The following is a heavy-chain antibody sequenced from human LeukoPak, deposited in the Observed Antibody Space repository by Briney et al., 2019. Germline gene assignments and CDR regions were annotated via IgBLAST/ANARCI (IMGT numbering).Heavy chain of an antibody. V-gene: IGHV4-4*07. J-gene: IGHJ4*02. CDR1: GGSISYF. CDR3: ARSWADYGFDY. Sequence: PSETLSLTCTVSGGSISYFWTWIRQPAGKGLEWIGRIHSSGGTNYNPSLKSRVTISVDTSKNQFSLKLSSVTAADTAVYYCARSWADYGFDYWGQGTLVTVSS. D-gene: IGHD4-17*01. CDR2: IHSSGGT.